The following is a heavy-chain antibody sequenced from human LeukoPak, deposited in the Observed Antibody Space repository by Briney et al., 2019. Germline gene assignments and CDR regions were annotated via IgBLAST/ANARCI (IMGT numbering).Heavy chain of an antibody. V-gene: IGHV4-61*02. CDR3: ARVPYYCYYMDV. Sequence: SETLSLTCTVSGGSISGSSYYWSWIRQPAGKGLEWIGRIYTSGSTNYNPSLESRVTISLDTSKNQFSLKMNSVTAADTAVYYCARVPYYCYYMDVWGKGTTVTVSS. CDR1: GGSISGSSYY. CDR2: IYTSGST. J-gene: IGHJ6*03.